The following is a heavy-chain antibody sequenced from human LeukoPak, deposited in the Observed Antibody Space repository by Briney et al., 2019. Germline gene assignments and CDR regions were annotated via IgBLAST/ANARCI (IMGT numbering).Heavy chain of an antibody. D-gene: IGHD4-17*01. CDR3: ARDGDDYVDPPHAFDI. V-gene: IGHV3-11*01. Sequence: GGSLRLSCAASGFTFSDYYMSWIRQAPGKGLEWVSYISSSGSTIYYADSVKGRFTISRDTAKNSLYLQMNSLRTEDTALYYCARDGDDYVDPPHAFDIWGRGTMVTVSS. J-gene: IGHJ3*02. CDR2: ISSSGSTI. CDR1: GFTFSDYY.